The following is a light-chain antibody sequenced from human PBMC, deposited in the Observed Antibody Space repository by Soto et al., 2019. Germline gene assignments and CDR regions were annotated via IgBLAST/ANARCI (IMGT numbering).Light chain of an antibody. CDR3: QQYGSSPPYT. CDR1: HSVSSRY. V-gene: IGKV3-20*01. CDR2: GAS. Sequence: EIVLTQSPDTLSLSPGERATLSCRASHSVSSRYLAWYQQKPGQAPRLLIYGASSRATGIPDRFSGSGSGTDFTLTISRLEPEDFAVYYCQQYGSSPPYTFGQGTKLEIK. J-gene: IGKJ2*01.